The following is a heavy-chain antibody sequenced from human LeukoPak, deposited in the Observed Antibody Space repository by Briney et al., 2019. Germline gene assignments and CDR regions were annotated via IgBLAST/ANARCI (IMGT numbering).Heavy chain of an antibody. J-gene: IGHJ4*02. D-gene: IGHD3-9*01. CDR2: IYYRSKWYS. CDR3: GRAEHDWGSDY. CDR1: GDSVSGNRAT. Sequence: SQTLSLTCAISGDSVSGNRATWNWLRQSPSRGLEWLGRIYYRSKWYSDYAVSVKGRITIKPDTSKNQFSLLLNSVTPEDTAVYFCGRAEHDWGSDYWGQGTLVTVSS. V-gene: IGHV6-1*01.